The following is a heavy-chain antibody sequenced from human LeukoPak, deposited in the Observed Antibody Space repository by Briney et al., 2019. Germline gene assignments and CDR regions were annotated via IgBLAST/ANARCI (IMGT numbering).Heavy chain of an antibody. CDR3: ARLLVSGVFDP. CDR2: ISATNTDI. D-gene: IGHD3-3*01. J-gene: IGHJ5*02. Sequence: PGGSLRLSCAASGFTFSDYHVSWLRQAPGKGLEWVSYISATNTDIHYTDSVKGRFTISRDKAKNSLYLQMNSLSAEDTAVYYCARLLVSGVFDPWGQGTLVTVSS. CDR1: GFTFSDYH. V-gene: IGHV3-11*01.